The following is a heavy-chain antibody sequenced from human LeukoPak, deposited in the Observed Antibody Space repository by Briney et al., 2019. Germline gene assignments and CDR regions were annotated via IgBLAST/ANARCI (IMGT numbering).Heavy chain of an antibody. D-gene: IGHD3-16*02. J-gene: IGHJ3*01. CDR3: ARAPRTGAWDMITFGGVIVHGDAFDF. CDR1: GGSISSNTYY. Sequence: PWETLSLTCTVSGGSISSNTYYWGWIRRPPGKGLEWIGSIYYSGSTYYNPSLKSRVTVSVDMSKNQFSLQLSSVTAADTAVYYCARAPRTGAWDMITFGGVIVHGDAFDFWGQGTMVTVSS. V-gene: IGHV4-39*07. CDR2: IYYSGST.